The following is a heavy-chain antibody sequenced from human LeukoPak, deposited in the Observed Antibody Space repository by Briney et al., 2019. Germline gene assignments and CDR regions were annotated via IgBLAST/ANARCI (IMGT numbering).Heavy chain of an antibody. CDR1: GFIFTDYT. D-gene: IGHD3-22*01. Sequence: PGRSLRLSCAASGFIFTDYTMHWVRQPPGKGLEWVSLIDWDGGTTYYADSVKGRFTISRDNSKKSLYLQMNGLRTEDTALYYCAKDSGDTSGYTFDYWGQGTLVTVSS. CDR3: AKDSGDTSGYTFDY. V-gene: IGHV3-43*01. J-gene: IGHJ4*02. CDR2: IDWDGGTT.